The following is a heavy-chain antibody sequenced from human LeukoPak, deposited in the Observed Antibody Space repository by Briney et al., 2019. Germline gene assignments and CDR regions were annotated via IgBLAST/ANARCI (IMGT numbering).Heavy chain of an antibody. CDR3: ARHRSGSSGWYGD. D-gene: IGHD6-19*01. Sequence: SETLSLTCTVFGGSISSSSHYWGWIRQPPGKGLEWIASIYYSGDAYYNPSLKSRVSTSVDTSKSQFSLRLSSVTAADTAVYYCARHRSGSSGWYGDWGQGTLVTVSS. CDR2: IYYSGDA. CDR1: GGSISSSSHY. J-gene: IGHJ1*01. V-gene: IGHV4-39*01.